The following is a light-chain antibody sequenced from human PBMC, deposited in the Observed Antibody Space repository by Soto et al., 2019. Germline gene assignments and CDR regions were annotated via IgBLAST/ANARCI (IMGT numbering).Light chain of an antibody. CDR3: QQRSNWPIT. Sequence: EVVLTQSPVTLSLSPGERATVSCRASQSFRGLLAWYQQKPGQAPRLLIYDAYNRATGIPARFSGSGSGTDFTLTISSLEPEDFAVYYCQQRSNWPITFGQGTRLEIK. J-gene: IGKJ5*01. CDR2: DAY. V-gene: IGKV3-11*01. CDR1: QSFRGL.